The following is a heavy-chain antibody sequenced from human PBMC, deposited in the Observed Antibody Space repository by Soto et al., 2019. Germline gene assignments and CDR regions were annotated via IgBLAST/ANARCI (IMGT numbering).Heavy chain of an antibody. CDR2: INHSGST. CDR3: ARGRSITIFGVVIRRENWFDP. CDR1: GGSFSGYY. Sequence: PETLSLTCAFYGGSFSGYYWSWIRQPPGKGLEWIGEINHSGSTNYNPSLKSRVTISVDTSKNQFSLKLSSVTAADTAVYYCARGRSITIFGVVIRRENWFDPWGQGTLVTVSS. V-gene: IGHV4-34*01. J-gene: IGHJ5*02. D-gene: IGHD3-3*01.